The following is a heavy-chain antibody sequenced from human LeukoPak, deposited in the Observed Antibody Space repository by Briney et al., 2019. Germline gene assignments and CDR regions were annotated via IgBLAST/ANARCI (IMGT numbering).Heavy chain of an antibody. CDR3: ARVDTDYDFWSGYPMYNWFDP. Sequence: PSETLSLTCTVSGGSISSYYWSWIRQPAGKGLEWIGRIYTSGSTNYNPSLKSRVTMSVDTSKNQFSLKLSSVTAADTAVYYCARVDTDYDFWSGYPMYNWFDPWGQGTLVTVS. J-gene: IGHJ5*02. CDR2: IYTSGST. V-gene: IGHV4-4*07. CDR1: GGSISSYY. D-gene: IGHD3-3*01.